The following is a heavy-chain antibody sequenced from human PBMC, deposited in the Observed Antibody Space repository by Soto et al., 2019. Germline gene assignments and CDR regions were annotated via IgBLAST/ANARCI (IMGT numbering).Heavy chain of an antibody. V-gene: IGHV4-28*01. D-gene: IGHD1-26*01. CDR3: ARREIQGPIDY. CDR1: GYSISSSNW. Sequence: QVQLQESGPGLVKPSDTLSLTCAVSGYSISSSNWWGWIRQPPGKGLEWIGYIYYSGTTYYKPSLKSRVTMSVDTSKNPFSLKLTSVTAVDTAVYYCARREIQGPIDYWGQGTLVTVSS. J-gene: IGHJ4*02. CDR2: IYYSGTT.